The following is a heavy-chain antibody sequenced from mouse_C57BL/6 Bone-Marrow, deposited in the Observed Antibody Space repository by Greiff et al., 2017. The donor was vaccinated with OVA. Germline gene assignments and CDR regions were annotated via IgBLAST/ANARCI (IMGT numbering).Heavy chain of an antibody. D-gene: IGHD6-1*01. V-gene: IGHV1-80*01. CDR2: IYPGDGDT. CDR1: GYAFSSYW. Sequence: VMLVESGAELVKPGASVKISCKASGYAFSSYWMNWVKQRPGQGLEWIGQIYPGDGDTNYNGKFKGKATLTADKSSSTAYMQLSSLTSEDSAVYFCARGATDWYFDVWGTGTTVTVSS. J-gene: IGHJ1*03. CDR3: ARGATDWYFDV.